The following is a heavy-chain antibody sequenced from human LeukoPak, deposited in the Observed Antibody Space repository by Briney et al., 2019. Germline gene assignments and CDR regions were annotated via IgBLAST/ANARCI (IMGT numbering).Heavy chain of an antibody. J-gene: IGHJ6*02. Sequence: PSETLSLTCTVSGGSVSSGSYYWSWIWQPPGKGLEWIGYIYYSGSTNYNPSLKSRVTISVDTSKNQFSLKLSSVTAADTAVYYCARGSYGYYYYYYGMDVWGQGTTVTVSS. D-gene: IGHD5-18*01. CDR1: GGSVSSGSYY. V-gene: IGHV4-61*01. CDR2: IYYSGST. CDR3: ARGSYGYYYYYYGMDV.